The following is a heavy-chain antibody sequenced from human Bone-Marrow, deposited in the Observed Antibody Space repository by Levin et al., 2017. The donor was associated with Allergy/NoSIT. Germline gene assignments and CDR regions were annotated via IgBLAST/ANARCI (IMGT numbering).Heavy chain of an antibody. D-gene: IGHD3-10*01. CDR2: VSAYNGDT. CDR1: GYDFTNHA. V-gene: IGHV1-18*01. J-gene: IGHJ4*02. Sequence: GESLKISCKASGYDFTNHAISWVRQAPGQRLEWLGWVSAYNGDTRYIQKLLGRITMTTDTFTSTAYMELGGLTSDDTAVYYCAGGSGANLPDWGQGTLVTVSS. CDR3: AGGSGANLPD.